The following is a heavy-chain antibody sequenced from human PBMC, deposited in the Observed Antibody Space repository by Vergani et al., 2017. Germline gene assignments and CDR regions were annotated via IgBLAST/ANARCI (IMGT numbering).Heavy chain of an antibody. CDR3: ARAATEQWLVLGDAFDI. J-gene: IGHJ3*02. CDR2: ISYDGSNK. V-gene: IGHV3-30-3*01. CDR1: GFTFSGYA. D-gene: IGHD6-19*01. Sequence: VQLVESGGGLVQPGGSLKLSCAASGFTFSGYAMHWVRQAPGKGLEWVAVISYDGSNKYYADSVKGRFTISRDNSKNTLYLQMNSLRAEDTAVYYCARAATEQWLVLGDAFDIWGQGTMVTVSS.